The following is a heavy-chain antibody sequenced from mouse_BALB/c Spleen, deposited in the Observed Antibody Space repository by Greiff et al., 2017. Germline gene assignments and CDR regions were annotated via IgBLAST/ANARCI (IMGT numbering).Heavy chain of an antibody. V-gene: IGHV14-4*02. Sequence: EVQLQQSGAELVRSGASVKLSCTASGFNIKDYYMHWVKQRPEQGLEWIGWIDPENGDTEYAPKFQGKATMTADTSSNTAYLQLSSLTSEDTAVYYCNAWGYYGSSPTFDYWGQGTTLTVSS. J-gene: IGHJ2*01. CDR3: NAWGYYGSSPTFDY. CDR2: IDPENGDT. D-gene: IGHD1-1*01. CDR1: GFNIKDYY.